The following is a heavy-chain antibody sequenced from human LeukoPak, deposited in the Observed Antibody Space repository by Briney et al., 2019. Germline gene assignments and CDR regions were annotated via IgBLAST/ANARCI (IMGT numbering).Heavy chain of an antibody. Sequence: GGSLRLSCAASGFTFSSYSTNWVRQAPGKGLEWVSSISSSSSYIYDADSVKGRSTISRDNAKNSLYLQMNSLRAEDTAVYYCARMGGLWFGELLIGWFDPWGQGTLVTVSS. V-gene: IGHV3-21*01. J-gene: IGHJ5*02. D-gene: IGHD3-10*01. CDR3: ARMGGLWFGELLIGWFDP. CDR1: GFTFSSYS. CDR2: ISSSSSYI.